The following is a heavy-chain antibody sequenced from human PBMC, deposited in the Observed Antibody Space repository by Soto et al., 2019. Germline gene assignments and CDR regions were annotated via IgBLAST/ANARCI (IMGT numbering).Heavy chain of an antibody. Sequence: EVQLEESGGALVQPDRSLRLSCAASGFTFDDYAMYWVRQVLGKGLEWVSSISWNSGNIGYADSVKGRFTTSRDNAENSIFLQMNSLRPEDTALYYCVRSKGGYSYGTPFDYWGQGTLVTVSS. J-gene: IGHJ4*02. CDR2: ISWNSGNI. D-gene: IGHD5-18*01. V-gene: IGHV3-9*01. CDR1: GFTFDDYA. CDR3: VRSKGGYSYGTPFDY.